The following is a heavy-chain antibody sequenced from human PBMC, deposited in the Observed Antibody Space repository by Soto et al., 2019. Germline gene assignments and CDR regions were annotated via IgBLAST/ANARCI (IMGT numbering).Heavy chain of an antibody. CDR3: ERRMTTTVTAMVY. D-gene: IGHD2-21*02. CDR1: GFTFSSFA. V-gene: IGHV3-30*04. Sequence: GGSLRLSCKGSGFTFSSFAIQWVRKAPGKGLEWVAAISDDGINKYTADSVKGSFTISRDNSRNTVYLRVNSLRIEDTAVYCCERRMTTTVTAMVYWGQGTPVTVSS. CDR2: ISDDGINK. J-gene: IGHJ4*02.